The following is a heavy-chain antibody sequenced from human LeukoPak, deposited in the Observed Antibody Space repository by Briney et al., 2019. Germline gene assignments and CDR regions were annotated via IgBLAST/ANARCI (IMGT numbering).Heavy chain of an antibody. CDR1: GYTLTELS. Sequence: ASVEVSCKVSGYTLTELSMHWVRQAPGKGLEWMGGFDPEDGETIYAQKFQGRVTMTEDTSTDIAYMELSSLRSEDTAVYYCATAPYCSSTSCSDYWGQGTLVTVSS. J-gene: IGHJ4*02. D-gene: IGHD2-2*01. CDR2: FDPEDGET. V-gene: IGHV1-24*01. CDR3: ATAPYCSSTSCSDY.